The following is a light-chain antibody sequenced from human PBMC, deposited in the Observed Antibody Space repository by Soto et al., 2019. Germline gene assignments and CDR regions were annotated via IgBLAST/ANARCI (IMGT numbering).Light chain of an antibody. Sequence: QSALTQPASVSGSPGQSITISCTGTSRDVGGYNYVSWHQQHPGKAPKVIITEVSNRPSGVSNRFSGSKSGNTASLTISGLQAEDEADYYCSSYTSSSTLHVVFGGGTKLTVL. J-gene: IGLJ2*01. V-gene: IGLV2-14*01. CDR1: SRDVGGYNY. CDR2: EVS. CDR3: SSYTSSSTLHVV.